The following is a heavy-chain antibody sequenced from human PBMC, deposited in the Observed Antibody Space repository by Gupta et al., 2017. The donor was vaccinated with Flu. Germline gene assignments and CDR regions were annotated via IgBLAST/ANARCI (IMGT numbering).Heavy chain of an antibody. J-gene: IGHJ4*02. V-gene: IGHV3-20*01. CDR3: ARDHRYSSGWHEFDY. D-gene: IGHD6-19*01. Sequence: EVQLVESGGGVVRPGGSLRLSCAASGFTFDDYGMSWVRQAPGKGLEWVSGINWNGGSRGYADSVKGRFTISRDNAKNSLYLQMNSLRAEDTALYHCARDHRYSSGWHEFDYWGQGTLVTVSS. CDR1: GFTFDDYG. CDR2: INWNGGSR.